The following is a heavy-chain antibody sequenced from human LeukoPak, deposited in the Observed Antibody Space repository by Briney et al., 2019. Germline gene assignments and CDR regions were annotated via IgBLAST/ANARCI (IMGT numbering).Heavy chain of an antibody. J-gene: IGHJ5*02. Sequence: GRSLRLSCAASGFTFSSYAMHWVRQAPGKGLEWVVVISYDGSTKYYADSVKGRFTISRDNSKNTLYLQMNSLRLEDTAVYYCARDRYSHSGNNWFDPWGQGTLVTVSS. V-gene: IGHV3-30*04. CDR3: ARDRYSHSGNNWFDP. D-gene: IGHD3-10*01. CDR1: GFTFSSYA. CDR2: ISYDGSTK.